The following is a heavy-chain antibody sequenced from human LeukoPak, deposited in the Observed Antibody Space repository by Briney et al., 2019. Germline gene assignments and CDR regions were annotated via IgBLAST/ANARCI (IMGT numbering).Heavy chain of an antibody. CDR3: AKGPYYDFWRDFNWFDP. CDR2: ISWNSGSI. D-gene: IGHD3-3*01. Sequence: GGSLRLSCAASGFTFDDYAMHRVRQAPGKGLEWVSGISWNSGSIGYADSVKGRFTISRDNAKNSLYLQMNSLRAEDTALYYCAKGPYYDFWRDFNWFDPWGQGTLVTVSS. J-gene: IGHJ5*02. V-gene: IGHV3-9*01. CDR1: GFTFDDYA.